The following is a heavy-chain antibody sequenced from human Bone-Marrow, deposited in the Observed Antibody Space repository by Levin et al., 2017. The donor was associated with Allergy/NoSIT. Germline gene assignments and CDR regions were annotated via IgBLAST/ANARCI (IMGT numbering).Heavy chain of an antibody. V-gene: IGHV4-34*01. CDR3: ARGKDCSSTSCYGGGLDY. D-gene: IGHD2-2*01. CDR2: INHSGST. J-gene: IGHJ4*02. CDR1: GGSFSGYY. Sequence: PSETLSLTCAVYGGSFSGYYWSWIRQPPGKGLEWIGEINHSGSTNYNPSLKSRVTISVDTSKNQFSLKLSSVTAADTAVYYCARGKDCSSTSCYGGGLDYWGQGTLVTVSS.